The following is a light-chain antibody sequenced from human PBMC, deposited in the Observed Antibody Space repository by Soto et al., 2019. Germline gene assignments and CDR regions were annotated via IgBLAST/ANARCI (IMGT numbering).Light chain of an antibody. J-gene: IGLJ7*01. Sequence: QSALTQPASVSGSPGQSITISCTGTSGDIGSYTYVSWYQQYPGKAPKLLISEVTNRPSGVSNRFSGSKSGNTASLTISGLQAEDEAHYYCSSYTSSSTLGVFGGGTQLTVL. CDR1: SGDIGSYTY. CDR3: SSYTSSSTLGV. CDR2: EVT. V-gene: IGLV2-14*01.